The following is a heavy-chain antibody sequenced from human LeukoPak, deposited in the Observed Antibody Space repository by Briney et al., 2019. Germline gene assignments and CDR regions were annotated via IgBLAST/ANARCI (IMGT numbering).Heavy chain of an antibody. J-gene: IGHJ5*02. Sequence: SETLSLTCTVSGGSISSSSYYWGWIRQPPGKGLEWIGSIYYSGSTYYNPSLKSRVTISVDTSKNQFSLKLSSVTAADTAVYYCASSYDYVWGSITENWFDPWGQGTLVTVSS. CDR3: ASSYDYVWGSITENWFDP. V-gene: IGHV4-39*07. CDR1: GGSISSSSYY. D-gene: IGHD3-16*01. CDR2: IYYSGST.